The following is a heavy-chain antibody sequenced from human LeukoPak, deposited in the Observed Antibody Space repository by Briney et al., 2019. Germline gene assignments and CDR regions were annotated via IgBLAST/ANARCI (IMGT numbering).Heavy chain of an antibody. V-gene: IGHV3-66*01. CDR1: GFTVSSNY. D-gene: IGHD6-13*01. Sequence: PGGSLRLSCAASGFTVSSNYMSWVRQAPGKGLEWVPVIYSGGSTYYADSVKGRFTISRDNSKNTLYLQMNSLRAEDTAVYYCARVLAAAGRDYWGQGTLVTVSS. J-gene: IGHJ4*02. CDR2: IYSGGST. CDR3: ARVLAAAGRDY.